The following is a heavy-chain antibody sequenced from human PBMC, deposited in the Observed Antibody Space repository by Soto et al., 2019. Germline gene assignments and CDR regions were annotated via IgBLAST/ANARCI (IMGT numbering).Heavy chain of an antibody. V-gene: IGHV1-3*05. J-gene: IGHJ4*02. D-gene: IGHD5-12*01. Sequence: QVQLVQSGAEEKKPGASVKVSCKASGYTFTNYAMHWVRQAPGQRLEWMGWINAGNGNTKXSQKFQGRVTITRDTXXXXXXXXXXXXXXXXXAXXXXXXVSGYYLPDYWGQGTLVTVSS. CDR2: INAGNGNT. CDR3: XXVSGYYLPDY. CDR1: GYTFTNYA.